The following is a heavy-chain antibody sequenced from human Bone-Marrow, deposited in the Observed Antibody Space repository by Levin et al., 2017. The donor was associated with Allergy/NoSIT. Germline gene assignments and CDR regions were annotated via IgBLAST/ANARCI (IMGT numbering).Heavy chain of an antibody. CDR3: ARHSFPGIAVAGQYFQH. J-gene: IGHJ1*01. V-gene: IGHV5-51*01. CDR2: IYPGDSDT. CDR1: GYSFTSYW. D-gene: IGHD6-19*01. Sequence: GGSLRLSCKGSGYSFTSYWIGWVRQMPGKGLEWMGIIYPGDSDTRYSPSFQGQVTISADKSISTAYLQWSSLKASDTAMYYCARHSFPGIAVAGQYFQHWGQGTLVTVSS.